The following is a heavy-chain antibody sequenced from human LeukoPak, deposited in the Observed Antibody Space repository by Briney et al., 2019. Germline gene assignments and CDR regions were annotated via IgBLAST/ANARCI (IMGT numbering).Heavy chain of an antibody. CDR3: ARTRDGPFDY. CDR2: ISSNSSTI. CDR1: GFTFSSYS. Sequence: GGSLRLSCAASGFTFSSYSMNWVRQAPGKGLEWVSYISSNSSTIYYADSVKGRFTISRDNAKNSLYLQMNSLRAEDTAVYYCARTRDGPFDYWGQGTLVTVSS. V-gene: IGHV3-48*04. J-gene: IGHJ4*02. D-gene: IGHD5-24*01.